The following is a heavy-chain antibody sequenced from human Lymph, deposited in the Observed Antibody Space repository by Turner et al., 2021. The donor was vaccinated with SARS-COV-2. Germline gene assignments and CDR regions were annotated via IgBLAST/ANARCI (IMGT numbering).Heavy chain of an antibody. CDR3: AKDRGGEQLVRLFDY. Sequence: EVQLMESGGGLVQPGRFLRPSSAASGFSLDDYAMHRVRQAPVQGLEGVSGISWNISSIGYATSVKGQFTISRDNTNNSMYLQMNSLGAEDTAFYYSAKDRGGEQLVRLFDYWGQGTLVTVSS. V-gene: IGHV3-9*01. CDR2: ISWNISSI. CDR1: GFSLDDYA. D-gene: IGHD6-6*01. J-gene: IGHJ4*02.